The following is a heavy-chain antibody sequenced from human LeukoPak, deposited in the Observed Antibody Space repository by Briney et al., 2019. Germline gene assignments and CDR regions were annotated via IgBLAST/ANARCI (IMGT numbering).Heavy chain of an antibody. CDR2: ISYDGSNK. Sequence: GGSLRLSCAASGFTFSSYAMHWVRQAPGKGLEWVAVISYDGSNKYYADSVKGRFTISRDNAKNSLYLQMNSLRAEDTAVYYCARGEGSYPPDYWGQGTLVTVSS. J-gene: IGHJ4*02. D-gene: IGHD3-16*02. CDR3: ARGEGSYPPDY. CDR1: GFTFSSYA. V-gene: IGHV3-30-3*01.